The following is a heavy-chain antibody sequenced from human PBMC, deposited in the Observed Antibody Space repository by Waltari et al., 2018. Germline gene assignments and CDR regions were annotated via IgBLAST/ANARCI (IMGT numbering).Heavy chain of an antibody. V-gene: IGHV3-33*01. CDR2: IWYDGSNK. CDR3: ARDWLTDSSGYYGH. D-gene: IGHD3-22*01. Sequence: QVQLVESGGGVVQPGRSLRLSCAASGFTFSSYGMHWVRQAPGKGVGWGAVIWYDGSNKYYADSVKGRFTISRDNSKNTLYLQMNSLRAEDTAVYYCARDWLTDSSGYYGHWGQGTLVTVSS. J-gene: IGHJ4*02. CDR1: GFTFSSYG.